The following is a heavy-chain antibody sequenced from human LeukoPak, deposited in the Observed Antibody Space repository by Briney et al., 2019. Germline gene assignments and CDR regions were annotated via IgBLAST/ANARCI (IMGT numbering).Heavy chain of an antibody. CDR2: INGGDNGDNT. V-gene: IGHV3-23*01. CDR3: ARDGIQLPDTLDY. J-gene: IGHJ4*02. D-gene: IGHD1-1*01. Sequence: GGSLRLSCAASGFTFINYAMTWVRQAPGKGLQWVSTINGGDNGDNTYYTDSVKGRFTVSRDNSKNTVYLQMNSLRVEDTAVYYCARDGIQLPDTLDYWGLGTLVTVSS. CDR1: GFTFINYA.